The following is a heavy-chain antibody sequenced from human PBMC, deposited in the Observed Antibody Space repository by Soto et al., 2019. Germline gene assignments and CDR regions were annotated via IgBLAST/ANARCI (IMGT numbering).Heavy chain of an antibody. Sequence: GASVKVSCKASGYTFTSYDIYWVRQSTGQGLEWMGWMNPNSGNTGYAQKFQGRVTMTRNTSISTAYMELSSLRSEDTAVYYCARPRILRYCSGGSCYSAAELFDYWGQGTLVTVSS. CDR1: GYTFTSYD. D-gene: IGHD2-15*01. J-gene: IGHJ4*02. V-gene: IGHV1-8*01. CDR2: MNPNSGNT. CDR3: ARPRILRYCSGGSCYSAAELFDY.